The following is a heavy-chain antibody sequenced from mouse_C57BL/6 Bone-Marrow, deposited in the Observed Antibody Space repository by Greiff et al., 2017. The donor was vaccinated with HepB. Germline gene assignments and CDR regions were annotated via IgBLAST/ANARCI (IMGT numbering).Heavy chain of an antibody. CDR3: TSLWYPYAMDY. CDR1: GFTFSDAW. V-gene: IGHV6-6*01. Sequence: EVQLQQSGGGLVQPGGSMKLSCAASGFTFSDAWMDWVRQSPEKGLEWVAEIRNKANNHATYYAESVKGRFTISRDDSKSSVYLQMNSLRAEDTGIYYCTSLWYPYAMDYWGQGTSVTVSS. J-gene: IGHJ4*01. CDR2: IRNKANNHAT. D-gene: IGHD2-1*01.